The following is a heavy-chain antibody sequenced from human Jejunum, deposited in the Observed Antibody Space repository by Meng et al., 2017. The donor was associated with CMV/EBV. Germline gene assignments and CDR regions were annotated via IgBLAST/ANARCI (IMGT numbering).Heavy chain of an antibody. Sequence: FTLSSYNLHWVRQAPGRGLGWVSFITGDSNIIRYADSVQGRFSISRDNAKNSLYLQMNSLRAEDTAVYYCAREGTQLWPPNWFFDLWGRGTLVTVSS. V-gene: IGHV3-21*01. J-gene: IGHJ2*01. CDR1: FTLSSYN. CDR2: ITGDSNII. CDR3: AREGTQLWPPNWFFDL. D-gene: IGHD5-18*01.